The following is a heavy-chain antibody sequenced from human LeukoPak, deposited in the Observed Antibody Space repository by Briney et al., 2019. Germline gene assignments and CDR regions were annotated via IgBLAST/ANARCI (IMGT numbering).Heavy chain of an antibody. V-gene: IGHV4-30-2*01. CDR1: GGSISSGGYS. CDR2: IYHSGST. J-gene: IGHJ4*02. CDR3: ARGTYYYDSSGYYRSYYFDY. Sequence: PSETLSLTCAVSGGSISSGGYSWSWIRQPPGKGLEWIGYIYHSGSTYYNPSLKSRVTISVDRSKNQFSLKLSSVTAADTAVYYCARGTYYYDSSGYYRSYYFDYWGQGTLVTVSS. D-gene: IGHD3-22*01.